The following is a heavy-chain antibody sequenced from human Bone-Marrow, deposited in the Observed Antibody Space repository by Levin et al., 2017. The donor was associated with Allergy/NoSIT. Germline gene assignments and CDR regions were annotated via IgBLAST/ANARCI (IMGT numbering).Heavy chain of an antibody. J-gene: IGHJ4*02. CDR3: AKEEVCFDY. D-gene: IGHD3-16*01. CDR2: ISDDGSDK. Sequence: GESLKISCAASGFSFSNYAIHWVRQAPGKGLEWVAIISDDGSDKYYADSVKGRFTISRDNSKNTAFLQMNSLKPDDTAIYYCAKEEVCFDYWGQGTLVTVSS. CDR1: GFSFSNYA. V-gene: IGHV3-30*18.